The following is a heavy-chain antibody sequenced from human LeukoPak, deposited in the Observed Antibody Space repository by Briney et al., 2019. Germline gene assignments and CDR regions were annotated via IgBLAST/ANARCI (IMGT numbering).Heavy chain of an antibody. CDR3: ARTREYYGSGSYYYYYYYMDV. CDR1: GGSFSGYY. Sequence: PSETLSLTCAVSGGSFSGYYWSWIRQPPGKGLEWIGEINHSGSTNYNPSLTSRVTISVDTSKNQFSLKLSSVTAADTAVYYCARTREYYGSGSYYYYYYYMDVWGKGTTVTVSS. CDR2: INHSGST. J-gene: IGHJ6*03. D-gene: IGHD3-10*01. V-gene: IGHV4-34*01.